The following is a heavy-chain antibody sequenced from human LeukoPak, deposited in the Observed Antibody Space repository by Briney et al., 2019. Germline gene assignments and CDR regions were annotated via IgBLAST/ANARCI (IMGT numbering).Heavy chain of an antibody. CDR1: GFTFSSYA. V-gene: IGHV3-23*01. J-gene: IGHJ4*02. CDR2: ISGSGGST. Sequence: PGGSLRLSCAASGFTFSSYAMSWVRQAPGKGLEWVSAISGSGGSTYYADSVKGRFTISRDNSKNTLYLQMNSPRAEDTAVYYCANLVVPAASGDYWGQGTLVTVSS. CDR3: ANLVVPAASGDY. D-gene: IGHD2-2*01.